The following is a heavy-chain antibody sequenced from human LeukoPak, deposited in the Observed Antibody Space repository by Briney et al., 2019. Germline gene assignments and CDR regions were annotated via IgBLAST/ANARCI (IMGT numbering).Heavy chain of an antibody. Sequence: SETLSLTCTLSGDSISRYYWSYIREPPGEGPEWIGHIYYSGSASYNPSLKSRVTISIDTSKNQFSLKLSSVTAADTAMYYCARHIGRVLPFDYWGQGTLVTVSS. V-gene: IGHV4-59*08. CDR3: ARHIGRVLPFDY. CDR2: IYYSGSA. J-gene: IGHJ4*02. D-gene: IGHD3-10*01. CDR1: GDSISRYY.